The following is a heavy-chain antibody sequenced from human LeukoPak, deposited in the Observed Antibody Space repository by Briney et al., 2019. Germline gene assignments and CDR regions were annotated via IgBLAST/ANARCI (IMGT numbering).Heavy chain of an antibody. V-gene: IGHV3-33*08. Sequence: GGSLRLSCAASGFTFSSYGIHWVRQAPGKGLEWVAVISYDGSNKYFADSVKGRFSISRDDSKNALYLQMNSLRAEDTAVYYCARDPSRTLDYWGQGTLVTVSS. CDR3: ARDPSRTLDY. CDR2: ISYDGSNK. CDR1: GFTFSSYG. J-gene: IGHJ4*02.